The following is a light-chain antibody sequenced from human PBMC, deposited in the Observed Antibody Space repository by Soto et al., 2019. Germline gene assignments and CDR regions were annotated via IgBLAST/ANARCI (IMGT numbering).Light chain of an antibody. CDR2: DVT. CDR3: SSFTSRSTPFV. CDR1: SSDVGDYNY. V-gene: IGLV2-14*01. J-gene: IGLJ1*01. Sequence: QSALTQPASVSGSPGQSITISCAGTSSDVGDYNYVAWYQQHPGKAPKLIVYDVTNRPSGVSNRFSGSKSGNTASLTIPGLQAEDEADYYCSSFTSRSTPFVFGTGTKLTVL.